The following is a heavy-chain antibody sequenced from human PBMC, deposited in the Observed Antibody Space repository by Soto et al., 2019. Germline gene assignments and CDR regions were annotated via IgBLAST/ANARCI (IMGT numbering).Heavy chain of an antibody. Sequence: ASVKVSCKASGYTFTSYDINWVRQANGQGLEWMGWMNPNSGNTGYAQKFQGRVTMTRNTSISTAYMELSSLRSEDTAVYYCARGRVGDCSSTSCLSFDYWGQGTLVTVSS. CDR3: ARGRVGDCSSTSCLSFDY. CDR2: MNPNSGNT. CDR1: GYTFTSYD. V-gene: IGHV1-8*01. D-gene: IGHD2-2*01. J-gene: IGHJ4*02.